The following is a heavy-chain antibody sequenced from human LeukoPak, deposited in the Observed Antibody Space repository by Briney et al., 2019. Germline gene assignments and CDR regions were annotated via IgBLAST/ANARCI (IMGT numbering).Heavy chain of an antibody. CDR3: ARTNGAGGYDYFDY. CDR1: GGSISSYY. Sequence: SETLSLTCAVSGGSISSYYWSWIRQPPGKGLEWIGYIYYSGSTNYNSSLKSRVTISVDTSKNQFSLKLSSVTAADTAVYYCARTNGAGGYDYFDYWGQGTLVTVSS. CDR2: IYYSGST. V-gene: IGHV4-59*01. D-gene: IGHD3-16*01. J-gene: IGHJ4*02.